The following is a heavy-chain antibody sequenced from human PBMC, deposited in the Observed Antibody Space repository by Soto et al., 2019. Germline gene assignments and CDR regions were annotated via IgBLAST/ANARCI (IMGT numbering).Heavy chain of an antibody. CDR2: IYHSGST. CDR3: ASKFGELLADAFDI. CDR1: GGSISRRNW. Sequence: LSLTCAVSGGSISRRNWWGWGRQPPGKGLEWIGEIYHSGSTNYNPSLKSRVTISVDKSKNQFSLKLSSVTAADTAVYYCASKFGELLADAFDIWGQGTMVTVSS. D-gene: IGHD3-10*01. V-gene: IGHV4-4*02. J-gene: IGHJ3*02.